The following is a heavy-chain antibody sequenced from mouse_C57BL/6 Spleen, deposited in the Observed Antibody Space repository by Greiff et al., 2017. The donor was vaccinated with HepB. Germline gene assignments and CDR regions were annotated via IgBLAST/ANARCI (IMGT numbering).Heavy chain of an antibody. J-gene: IGHJ1*03. CDR3: ARSDYGSSYGYWYFDV. Sequence: VKLMESGAELVKPGASVKISCKASGYAFSSYWMNWVKQRPGKGLEWIGQIYPGDGDTNYNGKFKGKATLTADTSSSTAYMQLSSLTSEDSAVYFCARSDYGSSYGYWYFDVWGTGTTVTVSS. V-gene: IGHV1-80*01. CDR1: GYAFSSYW. D-gene: IGHD1-1*01. CDR2: IYPGDGDT.